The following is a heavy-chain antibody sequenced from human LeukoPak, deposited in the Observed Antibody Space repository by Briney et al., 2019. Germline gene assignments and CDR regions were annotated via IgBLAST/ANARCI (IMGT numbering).Heavy chain of an antibody. CDR3: ARDVYYYDSSGHDF. CDR1: GFTFSNYW. CDR2: IKRDGSEK. J-gene: IGHJ4*02. V-gene: IGHV3-7*01. Sequence: PGGPLRLSCAASGFTFSNYWMNWVRQAPGKGLEWVANIKRDGSEKYYVDSVRGRFTISRDNVKNSLYLQLSSLKAEDTGIYYCARDVYYYDSSGHDFWGQGTLVTVSS. D-gene: IGHD3-22*01.